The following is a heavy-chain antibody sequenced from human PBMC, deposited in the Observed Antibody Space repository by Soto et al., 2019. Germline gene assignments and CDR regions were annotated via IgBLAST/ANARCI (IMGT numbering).Heavy chain of an antibody. V-gene: IGHV4-59*08. CDR3: GRFNIVATRGVFDS. CDR1: GVSISSYY. J-gene: IGHJ4*02. CDR2: IYYSGST. Sequence: SETLSLTCTVSGVSISSYYWIWLRQPPGKGLEWIGYIYYSGSTNYNPSLKSRVTISVDTSKNQFSLKLSSVTAADTAVYYCGRFNIVATRGVFDSWGQEPLFTVSS. D-gene: IGHD5-12*01.